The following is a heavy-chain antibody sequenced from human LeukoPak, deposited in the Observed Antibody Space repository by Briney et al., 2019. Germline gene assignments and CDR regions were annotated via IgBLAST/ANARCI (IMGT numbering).Heavy chain of an antibody. CDR1: GGSISSYY. V-gene: IGHV4-4*07. Sequence: SETLSLTCTVSGGSISSYYWSWIRQPAGKGLEWIGRIYTSGSTNYNPSLKSRVTMSVDTSKNQFSLKLSSVTAADTAVYYCARLSGGLDYYDSSGPVDYWGQGTLVTVSS. J-gene: IGHJ4*02. CDR2: IYTSGST. D-gene: IGHD3-22*01. CDR3: ARLSGGLDYYDSSGPVDY.